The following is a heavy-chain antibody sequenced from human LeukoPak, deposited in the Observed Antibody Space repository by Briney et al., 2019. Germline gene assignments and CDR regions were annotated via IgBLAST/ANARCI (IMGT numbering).Heavy chain of an antibody. CDR1: GFSLRTRGMC. CDR3: ARFLGTTSYDF. D-gene: IGHD1-1*01. J-gene: IGHJ4*02. V-gene: IGHV2-70*11. CDR2: IDWNDDK. Sequence: RESGPALVKPAQTLTLTCSFSGFSLRTRGMCVSWIRQPPAKALEWLARIDWNDDKYLNTSLQTRLTISKDTSRNQVVLTMTNMDLVDTATYYCARFLGTTSYDFWGQGTLVTVSS.